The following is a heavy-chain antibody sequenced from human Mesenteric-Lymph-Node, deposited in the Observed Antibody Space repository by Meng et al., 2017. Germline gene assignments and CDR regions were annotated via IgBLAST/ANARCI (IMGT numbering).Heavy chain of an antibody. Sequence: SETLSLTCTVSGGSISSYYWSWIRQPAGKGLEWIGRIYTSGSTNYNPSLKSRVTISVDTSKNQFSLKLSSVTAADTAVYYCGRVGITMVRGVIINYFDYWGQGTLVTVSS. CDR2: IYTSGST. V-gene: IGHV4-4*07. CDR1: GGSISSYY. D-gene: IGHD3-10*01. CDR3: GRVGITMVRGVIINYFDY. J-gene: IGHJ4*02.